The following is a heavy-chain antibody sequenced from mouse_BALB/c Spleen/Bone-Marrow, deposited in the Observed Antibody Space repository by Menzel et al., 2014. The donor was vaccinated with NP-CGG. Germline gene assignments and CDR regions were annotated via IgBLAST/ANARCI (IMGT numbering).Heavy chain of an antibody. D-gene: IGHD2-4*01. J-gene: IGHJ4*01. V-gene: IGHV5-6-3*01. CDR3: ARRGICYDYLGDVDY. CDR2: INSNGGTT. CDR1: GFTFSSYG. Sequence: EVMLVESGGGLVQPGGSLKLSCAASGFTFSSYGMSWVRQTPDKRLELVATINSNGGTTYYPDSVKGRFTISRDNAKNTVYLQMSSLKSEDRAMDYCARRGICYDYLGDVDYWGQGTSATVSS.